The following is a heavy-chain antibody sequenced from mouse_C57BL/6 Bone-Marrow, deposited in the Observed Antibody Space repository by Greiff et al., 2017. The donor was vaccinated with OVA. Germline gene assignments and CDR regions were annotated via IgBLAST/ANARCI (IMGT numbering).Heavy chain of an antibody. V-gene: IGHV5-4*01. CDR2: ISDGGSYT. D-gene: IGHD2-5*01. Sequence: EVQGVESGGGLVKPGGSLKLSCAASGFTFSSYAMSWVRQTPEKRLEWVATISDGGSYTYYPDNVKGRFTISRDNAKNNLYLQMSHLKSEDTAMYYGARSGVYSNYVGFAYGGQGTLVTVSA. CDR3: ARSGVYSNYVGFAY. CDR1: GFTFSSYA. J-gene: IGHJ3*01.